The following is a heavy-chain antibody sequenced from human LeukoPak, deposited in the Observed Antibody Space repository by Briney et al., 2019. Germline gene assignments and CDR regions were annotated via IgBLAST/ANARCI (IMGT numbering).Heavy chain of an antibody. V-gene: IGHV3-7*01. Sequence: GGSLRLSCTASGFTFSNSWMTWVRQAPGKGLEWVADIKEDGSVKNYVEYVKGRFTISRDNAKNSLHLQMSSLRVEDTAVYYCARDRAYSTYDYWGQGTLDRVSS. J-gene: IGHJ4*02. CDR1: GFTFSNSW. CDR2: IKEDGSVK. D-gene: IGHD2/OR15-2a*01. CDR3: ARDRAYSTYDY.